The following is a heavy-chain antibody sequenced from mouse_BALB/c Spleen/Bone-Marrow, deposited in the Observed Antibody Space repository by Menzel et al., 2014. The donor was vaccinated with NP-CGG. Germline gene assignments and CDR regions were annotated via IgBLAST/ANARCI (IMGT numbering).Heavy chain of an antibody. CDR1: GFNIKDTY. CDR3: ANYYYGSSLFAY. J-gene: IGHJ3*01. D-gene: IGHD1-1*01. V-gene: IGHV14-3*02. CDR2: IDPANGNT. Sequence: EVQLQQSGAELVKPGASVKLSCTASGFNIKDTYMHWVKQRPEQGLEWIGRIDPANGNTKYDPKFQGKATITADTSSNTAYLQLSSLTSGDTAVYYCANYYYGSSLFAYWGQGTLVTVSA.